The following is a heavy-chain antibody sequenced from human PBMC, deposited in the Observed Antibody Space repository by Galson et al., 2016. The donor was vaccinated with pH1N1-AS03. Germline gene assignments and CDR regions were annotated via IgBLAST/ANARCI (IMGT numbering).Heavy chain of an antibody. Sequence: SVKVSCKASGGSVSNYAFSWLRQAPGQGLEWMGGITTMFGTPIYAQKFQERVTITADKSTATAYMDLTSLRSEDTAVYYCARGSPAWGGNCGSSPLFDYWGHGTLVTVSS. J-gene: IGHJ4*01. CDR3: ARGSPAWGGNCGSSPLFDY. CDR2: ITTMFGTP. V-gene: IGHV1-69*06. CDR1: GGSVSNYA. D-gene: IGHD2-21*01.